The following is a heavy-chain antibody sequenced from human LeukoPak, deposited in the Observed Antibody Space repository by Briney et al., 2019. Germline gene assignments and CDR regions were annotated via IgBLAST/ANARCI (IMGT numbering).Heavy chain of an antibody. D-gene: IGHD3-3*01. V-gene: IGHV1-2*02. J-gene: IGHJ4*02. CDR2: IFPNSGAT. CDR3: ARVGWLFDY. Sequence: ASVKVSCKAAGYTFTGYYMHWVRQAPGQGLEWMGWIFPNSGATNYAQKFQGRVTMTRDTSTSTAYMELRSLRSDDTAVYYCARVGWLFDYWGQGTLVTVSS. CDR1: GYTFTGYY.